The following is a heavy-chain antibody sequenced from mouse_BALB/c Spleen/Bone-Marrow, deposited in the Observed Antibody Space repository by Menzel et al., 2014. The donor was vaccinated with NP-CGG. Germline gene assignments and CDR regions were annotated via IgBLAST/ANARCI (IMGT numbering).Heavy chain of an antibody. J-gene: IGHJ4*01. V-gene: IGHV5-6*02. CDR2: ISNGGTFT. CDR3: SRRQSGNYAMDY. Sequence: DVKLVESGGDLVKPGGSLKLSCAASGFTFSSYGFSWVRQTPDKRLEWVATISNGGTFTYYPDSVKGRFTISRDNAKNTLYLQMSSLKSEDTAMYYCSRRQSGNYAMDYWGQGTSVTVSS. CDR1: GFTFSSYG.